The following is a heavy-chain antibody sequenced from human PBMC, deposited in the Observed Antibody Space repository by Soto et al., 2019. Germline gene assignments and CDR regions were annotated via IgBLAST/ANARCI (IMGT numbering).Heavy chain of an antibody. CDR2: IYYSGIT. CDR1: VGSISIGGYD. V-gene: IGHV4-31*03. Sequence: SETLSLTCTFSVGSISIGGYDWSWIRQHPGKGRERIGYIYYSGITYYNPSLKSRVTMSVDTSKNQFSLKLSSVTAADTAVYYCARHDYYDSRGVFDIWGQGTLFTVSS. D-gene: IGHD3-22*01. CDR3: ARHDYYDSRGVFDI. J-gene: IGHJ3*02.